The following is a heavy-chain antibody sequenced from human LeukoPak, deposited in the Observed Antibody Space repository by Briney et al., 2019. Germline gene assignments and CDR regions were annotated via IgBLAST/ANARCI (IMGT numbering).Heavy chain of an antibody. CDR1: GFTFSRYW. D-gene: IGHD3-22*01. CDR3: ARAPSEVGGYYPEYFRH. V-gene: IGHV3-74*01. J-gene: IGHJ1*01. Sequence: GGSLRLSCEASGFTFSRYWMHWVRQAPGKGLVWVSRIKSDGKTNYADSGKGRFTISRDHAKNTVSLQMDSLRAEDTGVYYCARAPSEVGGYYPEYFRHWGQGTLVTVSS. CDR2: IKSDGKT.